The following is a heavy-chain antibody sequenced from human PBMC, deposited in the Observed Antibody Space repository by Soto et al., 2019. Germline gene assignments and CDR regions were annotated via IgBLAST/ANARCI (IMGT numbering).Heavy chain of an antibody. Sequence: ASVKVSCKASGYTFTRNAIHWVRQAPGQRLEWIGKIDAGNGNTKYSQKFQGRVTITRDTYASAAYMEMSTLGSEDTSIYYCARSETDYSRFDEWGQGTLVTVSS. D-gene: IGHD2-21*01. CDR2: IDAGNGNT. J-gene: IGHJ4*02. V-gene: IGHV1-3*01. CDR1: GYTFTRNA. CDR3: ARSETDYSRFDE.